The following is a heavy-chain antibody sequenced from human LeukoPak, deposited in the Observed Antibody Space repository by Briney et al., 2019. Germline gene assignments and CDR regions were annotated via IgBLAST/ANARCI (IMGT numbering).Heavy chain of an antibody. J-gene: IGHJ5*02. CDR3: ARDVVLYSSSANWFDP. CDR2: IYSGGST. CDR1: GFTVSSNY. D-gene: IGHD6-6*01. Sequence: GGSLRLSCAASGFTVSSNYMSWVRQAPGKGLEWVSVIYSGGSTYYADSVKGRFTISRDNSKNSLYLQMNSLRAEDTAVYYCARDVVLYSSSANWFDPWGQGTLVTVSS. V-gene: IGHV3-53*01.